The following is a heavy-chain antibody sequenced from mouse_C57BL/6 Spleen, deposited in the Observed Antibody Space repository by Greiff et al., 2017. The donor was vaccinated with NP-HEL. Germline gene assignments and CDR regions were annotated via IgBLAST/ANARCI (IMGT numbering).Heavy chain of an antibody. J-gene: IGHJ4*01. V-gene: IGHV1-15*01. CDR2: IDPETGGT. CDR3: TRITTVVSYYAMDY. Sequence: ESGAELVRPGASVTLSCKASGYTFTDYEMHWVKQTPVHGLEWIGAIDPETGGTAYNQKFKGKAILTADKSSSTAYMELRSLTSEDSAVYYCTRITTVVSYYAMDYWGQGTSVPVSS. CDR1: GYTFTDYE. D-gene: IGHD1-1*01.